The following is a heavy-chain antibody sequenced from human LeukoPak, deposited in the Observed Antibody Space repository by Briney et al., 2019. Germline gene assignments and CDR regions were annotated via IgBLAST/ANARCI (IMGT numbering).Heavy chain of an antibody. V-gene: IGHV3-53*01. J-gene: IGHJ3*02. CDR1: GFTVSSNY. CDR3: ARDVVTHTAAGHAFDI. Sequence: GGSLRLSCAASGFTVSSNYMSWVRQAPGKGLEWVSVIYSGGSTYSADSVKGRFTISRDSSKNTLYLQMNSLRAEDTAVYYCARDVVTHTAAGHAFDIWGQGTLVTVSS. D-gene: IGHD2-21*02. CDR2: IYSGGST.